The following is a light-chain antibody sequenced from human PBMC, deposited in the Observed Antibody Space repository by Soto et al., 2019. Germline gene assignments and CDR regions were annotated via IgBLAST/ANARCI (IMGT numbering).Light chain of an antibody. Sequence: QSALTQPASVSGSPGQSITISCTGTSSDLGSYNVVSWYQQYPGKAPKLMIYEGDKRPSGVSNRFSGSKSGITASLTISGLQAEDEADYYCCSYAGSRVLFGGGTKVTVL. J-gene: IGLJ2*01. CDR2: EGD. CDR3: CSYAGSRVL. CDR1: SSDLGSYNV. V-gene: IGLV2-23*01.